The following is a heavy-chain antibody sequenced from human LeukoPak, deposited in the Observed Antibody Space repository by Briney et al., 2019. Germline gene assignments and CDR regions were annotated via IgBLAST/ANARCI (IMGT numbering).Heavy chain of an antibody. CDR1: GYTFTSYG. J-gene: IGHJ4*02. D-gene: IGHD3-22*01. CDR3: ARVAEYYERRYIRIPSTPDY. V-gene: IGHV1-18*01. Sequence: ASVKVSCKASGYTFTSYGISWVRQAPGQGLEWMGWISAHNGNTNYAQKLQGRVTMTTDTSTSTAYMELRSLRSDDTAVYYCARVAEYYERRYIRIPSTPDYWGQGTLVTVSS. CDR2: ISAHNGNT.